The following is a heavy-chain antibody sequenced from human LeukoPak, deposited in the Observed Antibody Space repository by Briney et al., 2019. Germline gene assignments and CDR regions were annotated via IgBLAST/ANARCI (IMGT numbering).Heavy chain of an antibody. CDR3: ARATFGVVMRYYFDY. D-gene: IGHD3-3*01. J-gene: IGHJ4*02. CDR1: GGSFSGYY. Sequence: SETLSLTCAVYGGSFSGYYWSWIRQPPGKGLEWIGEINHSGSTNYNPSLKSRVTISVDTSKNQFSLKLSSVTAADTAVYYCARATFGVVMRYYFDYWGQGTLVTVSS. V-gene: IGHV4-34*01. CDR2: INHSGST.